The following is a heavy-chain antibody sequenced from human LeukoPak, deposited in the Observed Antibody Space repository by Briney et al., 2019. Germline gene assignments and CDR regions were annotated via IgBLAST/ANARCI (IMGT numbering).Heavy chain of an antibody. CDR2: ISAYNGNT. V-gene: IGHV1-18*01. D-gene: IGHD3-3*02. J-gene: IGHJ4*02. CDR1: GYTFTNYG. CDR3: ARVIFGVVNLHDY. Sequence: ASVKVSCKASGYTFTNYGINWVRQAPGQGLEWMGWISAYNGNTNYAQQLQGRVTMTIDTSTNTAYMELRTLRSDDTAVYYCARVIFGVVNLHDYWGQGTLVTVSS.